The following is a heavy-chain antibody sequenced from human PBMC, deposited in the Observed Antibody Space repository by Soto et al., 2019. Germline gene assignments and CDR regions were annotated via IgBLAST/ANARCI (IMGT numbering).Heavy chain of an antibody. D-gene: IGHD1-1*01. J-gene: IGHJ3*02. V-gene: IGHV3-23*01. Sequence: EVQLLESGGGLVQPGGFLRLSCVASGFTLSNYAMSWVRQAPGKGLEWVSVIDGDGSAKFADSVKGRLTVSRDNSKNTWYLQMDSLRAEDTAIYYCAKDAVSYNGIYDPFDIWGRGTMVTVSS. CDR2: IDGDGSA. CDR3: AKDAVSYNGIYDPFDI. CDR1: GFTLSNYA.